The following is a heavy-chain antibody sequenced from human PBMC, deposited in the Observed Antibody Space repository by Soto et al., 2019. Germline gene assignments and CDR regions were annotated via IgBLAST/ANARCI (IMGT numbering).Heavy chain of an antibody. J-gene: IGHJ6*03. CDR2: IYYSGST. Sequence: SETLSLTCTVSGGSISSYYWSWIRQPPGKGLEWIGYIYYSGSTNYNPSLKSRVTISVDTSKNQFSLKLSSVTAADTAVYYCARLFQVPFYYYYMDVWGKGTTVTVS. V-gene: IGHV4-59*08. CDR3: ARLFQVPFYYYYMDV. CDR1: GGSISSYY.